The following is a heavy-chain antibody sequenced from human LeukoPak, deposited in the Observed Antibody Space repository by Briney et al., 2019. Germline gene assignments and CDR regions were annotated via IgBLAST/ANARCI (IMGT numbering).Heavy chain of an antibody. V-gene: IGHV4-38-2*02. CDR2: IYHSGST. J-gene: IGHJ4*02. D-gene: IGHD4-17*01. CDR1: GYSISSGYY. Sequence: PSETLSLTCAVSGYSISSGYYWGWIRQPPGKGLEWIGSIYHSGSTYYNPSLKGRVTISVDTSKNQFSLKLSSVTAADTAVYYCAREDSGGDYEYIADYWGQGTLVTVSS. CDR3: AREDSGGDYEYIADY.